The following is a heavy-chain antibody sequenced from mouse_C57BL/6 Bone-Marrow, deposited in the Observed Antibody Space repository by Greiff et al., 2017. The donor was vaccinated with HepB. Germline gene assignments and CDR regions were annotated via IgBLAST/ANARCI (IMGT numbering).Heavy chain of an antibody. CDR3: ARGGIYDGYLYYAMDY. CDR2: IYPRSGNT. J-gene: IGHJ4*01. Sequence: VKLQESGAELARPGASVKLSCKASGYTFTSYGISWVKQRTGQGLEWIGEIYPRSGNTYYNEKFKGKATLTADKSSSTAYMELRSLTSEDSAVYFCARGGIYDGYLYYAMDYWGQGTSVTVSS. D-gene: IGHD2-3*01. CDR1: GYTFTSYG. V-gene: IGHV1-81*01.